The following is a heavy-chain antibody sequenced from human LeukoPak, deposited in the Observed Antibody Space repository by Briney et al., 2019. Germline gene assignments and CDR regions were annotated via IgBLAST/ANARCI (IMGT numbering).Heavy chain of an antibody. J-gene: IGHJ3*02. CDR3: AKTGDYFDSTDYYCTDAFDI. CDR2: ISGSCSMT. D-gene: IGHD3-22*01. CDR1: GITFRIYA. Sequence: GGSLRLSCAGSGITFRIYAMTWVRQAPGKGLEWVSAISGSCSMTYYADAVKGRFTISRDKSKNTLYMQMNSLRADDKALYYCAKTGDYFDSTDYYCTDAFDIWGQGTMVTVSS. V-gene: IGHV3-23*01.